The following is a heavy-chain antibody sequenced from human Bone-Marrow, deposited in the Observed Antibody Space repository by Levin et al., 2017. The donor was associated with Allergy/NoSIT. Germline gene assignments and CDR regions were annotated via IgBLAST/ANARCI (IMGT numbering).Heavy chain of an antibody. V-gene: IGHV1-2*06. D-gene: IGHD1-26*01. CDR3: AREGLGATFDY. J-gene: IGHJ4*02. CDR2: INPNSGGT. Sequence: GASVKVSCKASGYTFTGYYLHWVRQAPGQGLEWMGRINPNSGGTNYAQNFQGRVTMTWDTSITTGYMELSRLRSDDTAVYYCAREGLGATFDYWGQGTLVTVSS. CDR1: GYTFTGYY.